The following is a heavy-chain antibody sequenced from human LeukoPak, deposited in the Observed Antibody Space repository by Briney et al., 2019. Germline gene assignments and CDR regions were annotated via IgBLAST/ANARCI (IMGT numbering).Heavy chain of an antibody. D-gene: IGHD2-8*01. V-gene: IGHV4-59*01. Sequence: SETLSLTCTVSGGSISSYYWSWIRQPPGKGLEWIGYIYYSGSTNYNPSLKSRVTISVDTSKNQFSLKLSSVTAADTAVYYCARRELYQARHAFDIWGQGTMVTVSS. CDR2: IYYSGST. CDR3: ARRELYQARHAFDI. J-gene: IGHJ3*02. CDR1: GGSISSYY.